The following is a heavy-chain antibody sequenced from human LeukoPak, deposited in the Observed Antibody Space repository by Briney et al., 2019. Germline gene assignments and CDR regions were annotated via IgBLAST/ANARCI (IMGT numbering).Heavy chain of an antibody. Sequence: PSETLSLTCTVSGGSITSYFWSWIRRPPGKGLEWIGYMFYGGSTTYNPSLKSRVTISIDTSKSQISLKLISVTAADTAVYYCARVGGSGWADYWGQGTLVTVSS. J-gene: IGHJ4*02. CDR2: MFYGGST. V-gene: IGHV4-59*01. CDR3: ARVGGSGWADY. D-gene: IGHD6-19*01. CDR1: GGSITSYF.